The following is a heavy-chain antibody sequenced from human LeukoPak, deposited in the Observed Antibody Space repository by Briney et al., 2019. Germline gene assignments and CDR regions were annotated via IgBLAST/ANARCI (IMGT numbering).Heavy chain of an antibody. CDR2: IIPIFGTA. CDR3: ATVPGAYCSGGSCPVL. V-gene: IGHV1-69*13. J-gene: IGHJ4*02. Sequence: GASVKVSCKASGGTFSSYAISWVRQAPGQGLEWMGGIIPIFGTANYAQKFQGRVTITADESTSTAYMELSSLRSEDTAVYYCATVPGAYCSGGSCPVLWGQGTLVTVSS. CDR1: GGTFSSYA. D-gene: IGHD2-15*01.